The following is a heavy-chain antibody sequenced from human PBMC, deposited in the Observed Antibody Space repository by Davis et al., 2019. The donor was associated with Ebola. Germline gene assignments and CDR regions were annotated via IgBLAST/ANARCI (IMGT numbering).Heavy chain of an antibody. V-gene: IGHV4-59*03. CDR3: SERGSSV. J-gene: IGHJ4*02. Sequence: PGGSLRLSCAVSGGSINRHYWSWIRQPPGKRLEWIGSIYYTGNAYYNSSLASRATISVDTSKNQFSLKLTSVTAADTAMYYCSERGSSVWGQGTLVTVSS. CDR2: IYYTGNA. CDR1: GGSINRHY. D-gene: IGHD3-10*01.